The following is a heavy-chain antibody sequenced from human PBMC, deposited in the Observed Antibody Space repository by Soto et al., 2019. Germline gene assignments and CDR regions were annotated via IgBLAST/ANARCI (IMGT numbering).Heavy chain of an antibody. V-gene: IGHV2-5*02. J-gene: IGHJ4*02. CDR3: AHRHGWGSFDD. D-gene: IGHD1-26*01. CDR2: IYWDDDK. Sequence: QITLKESGPTLVKPTQTLTLTCSFSGFSLSTSGVGVGWIRQPPGKALEWLALIYWDDDKRYSPSLRRRLTITKGTSNNQVVLTMTNMDPVDTATYYCAHRHGWGSFDDRGQGILVTVSS. CDR1: GFSLSTSGVG.